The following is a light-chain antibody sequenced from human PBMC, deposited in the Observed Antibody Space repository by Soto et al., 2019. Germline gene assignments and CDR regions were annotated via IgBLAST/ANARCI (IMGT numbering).Light chain of an antibody. V-gene: IGKV3-20*01. CDR3: HQYDDGPYT. CDR2: GAS. CDR1: QSISSSY. J-gene: IGKJ2*01. Sequence: EIVMTQSPATLSVSPGERATLSCRASQSISSSYLAWYQQRPGQAPRLLIYGASSRATGIPARFSGSGSGTDFTLTISRLEPEDFAVYYCHQYDDGPYTFGQGTKVDIK.